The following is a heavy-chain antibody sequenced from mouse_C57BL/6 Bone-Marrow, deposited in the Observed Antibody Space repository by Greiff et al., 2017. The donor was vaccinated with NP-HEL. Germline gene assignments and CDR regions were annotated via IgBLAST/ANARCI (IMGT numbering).Heavy chain of an antibody. Sequence: QVQLQQPGAELVMPGASVKLSCKASGYTFTSYWMHWVKQRPGQGLEWIGEIDPSDSYTNYNQKFKGKSTLTVDKSSSTAYMQLSSLTSEDSAVYYCARHGSSYWYFEVWGTGTTVTVSS. CDR1: GYTFTSYW. V-gene: IGHV1-69*01. J-gene: IGHJ1*03. D-gene: IGHD1-1*01. CDR3: ARHGSSYWYFEV. CDR2: IDPSDSYT.